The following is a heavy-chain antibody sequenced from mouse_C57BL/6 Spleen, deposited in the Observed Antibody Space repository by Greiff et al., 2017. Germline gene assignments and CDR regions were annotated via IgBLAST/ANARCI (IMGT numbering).Heavy chain of an antibody. D-gene: IGHD1-1*01. J-gene: IGHJ1*03. V-gene: IGHV1-22*01. Sequence: VQLQQSGPELVKPGASVKMSCKASGYTFTDYNMHWVKQSPGKSLEWIGYINPNNGGTTYNQKFKGKATLTVNKSSSTAYMELRSLTSEDSAVYYCARRCYYGSSDWYFDVWGTGTTVTVSS. CDR2: INPNNGGT. CDR1: GYTFTDYN. CDR3: ARRCYYGSSDWYFDV.